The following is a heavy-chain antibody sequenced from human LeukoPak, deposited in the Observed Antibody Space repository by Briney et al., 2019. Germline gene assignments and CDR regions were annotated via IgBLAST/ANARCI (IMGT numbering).Heavy chain of an antibody. CDR3: AKCQGSSTSCRSLLGP. CDR1: GFTFSSYA. J-gene: IGHJ5*02. Sequence: PGGSLRLSCAASGFTFSSYAMSWVRQAPGKGLEWVSAISGSGGSTYYADSVKGRFTISRDNSKNTLYLQMNSLRAEDTAVYYCAKCQGSSTSCRSLLGPWGQGTLVTVSS. V-gene: IGHV3-23*01. CDR2: ISGSGGST. D-gene: IGHD2-2*01.